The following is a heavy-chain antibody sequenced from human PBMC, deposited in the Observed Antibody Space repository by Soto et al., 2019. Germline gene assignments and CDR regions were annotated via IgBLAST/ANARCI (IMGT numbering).Heavy chain of an antibody. CDR2: IYYSGTT. J-gene: IGHJ6*02. CDR3: ATPSRDYDFWSGYYKYYYYGMDV. V-gene: IGHV4-39*01. D-gene: IGHD3-3*01. CDR1: GGSISSSSYY. Sequence: SETLSLTCTVSGGSISSSSYYWGWIRQPPGEGLEWIGSIYYSGTTYYNPSLKSRVTISVDTSKNQFSLKLSSVTAADTAVYYCATPSRDYDFWSGYYKYYYYGMDVWGQGTTVTVSS.